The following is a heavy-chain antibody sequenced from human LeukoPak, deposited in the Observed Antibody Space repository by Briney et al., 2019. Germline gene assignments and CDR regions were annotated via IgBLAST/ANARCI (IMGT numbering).Heavy chain of an antibody. J-gene: IGHJ4*02. V-gene: IGHV5-51*01. CDR3: ARISGGNSSFIGY. Sequence: RGESLQISCQGSGYRFTSYWIGWVRQMPGKGLEGMGIIYPGDSDTRYSPSFQGQVTISADKSISTAYLQWSSLEAADTAMYYCARISGGNSSFIGYWGQGTLVTVSS. CDR1: GYRFTSYW. D-gene: IGHD4-23*01. CDR2: IYPGDSDT.